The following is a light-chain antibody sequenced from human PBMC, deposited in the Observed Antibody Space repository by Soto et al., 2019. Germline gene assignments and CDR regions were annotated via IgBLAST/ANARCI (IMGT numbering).Light chain of an antibody. CDR2: AES. CDR3: QQSYSTYWS. V-gene: IGKV1-12*01. Sequence: DIQMTESPSSVSASVGDIVTITCRASQGISSWLAWYQQKPGKAPKLLIYAESSLQSGVPSRFSGSGSGTDLNLTISSLQPEDFATYYCQQSYSTYWSCGQGTKVDIK. CDR1: QGISSW. J-gene: IGKJ1*01.